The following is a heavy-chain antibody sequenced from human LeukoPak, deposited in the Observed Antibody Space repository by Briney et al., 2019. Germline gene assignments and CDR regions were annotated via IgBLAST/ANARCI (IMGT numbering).Heavy chain of an antibody. CDR3: ARQKKQTTAIDY. V-gene: IGHV1-2*02. Sequence: GASVKVSCKASGYTFTGYYMHWVRQAPGQGLEWMGWINPNSGGTNYAQKLQGRVTMTTDTSTSTTYMELRSLRSDDTAVYYCARQKKQTTAIDYWGQGTLVTVSS. J-gene: IGHJ4*02. CDR1: GYTFTGYY. D-gene: IGHD4-17*01. CDR2: INPNSGGT.